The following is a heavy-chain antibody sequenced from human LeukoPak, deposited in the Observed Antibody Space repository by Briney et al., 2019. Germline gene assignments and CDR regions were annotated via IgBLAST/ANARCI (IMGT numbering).Heavy chain of an antibody. J-gene: IGHJ5*02. CDR1: GFTFSSYS. V-gene: IGHV3-21*01. Sequence: GGSLRLSCAASGFTFSSYSMNWVRQAPGKGLEWVSSITSSGSYIYYADSLRGRFTISRDNAKNSLYLQMNSLRAEDTAVYYCARGGSYYSFDPWGQGTLVTVSS. CDR3: ARGGSYYSFDP. D-gene: IGHD1-26*01. CDR2: ITSSGSYI.